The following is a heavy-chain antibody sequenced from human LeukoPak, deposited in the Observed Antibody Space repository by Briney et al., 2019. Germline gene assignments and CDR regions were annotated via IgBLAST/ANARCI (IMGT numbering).Heavy chain of an antibody. CDR1: GGSFSGYY. D-gene: IGHD6-19*01. CDR3: ARGGIYSSGWYFGHYYYYYYMDV. J-gene: IGHJ6*03. Sequence: SETLSLTCAVYGGSFSGYYWSWIRQPPGKGLEWIGEINHSGSTNYNPSLKSRVTISVDTSKNQFSLKLSSVTAADTAVYYCARGGIYSSGWYFGHYYYYYYMDVWGKGTTVTVSS. CDR2: INHSGST. V-gene: IGHV4-34*01.